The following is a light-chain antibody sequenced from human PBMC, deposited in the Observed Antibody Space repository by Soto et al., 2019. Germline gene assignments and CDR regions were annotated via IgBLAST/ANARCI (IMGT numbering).Light chain of an antibody. Sequence: EIVMTQSPDTLSVSPGERATLSCRASQSVSSNLAWYQQKPGQAPRLLMYGAATRATGIPASFSGSGSGTEFILTISSLQSEDFAVYYCQQYHKWPLTFGGGTKVDIK. J-gene: IGKJ4*01. CDR3: QQYHKWPLT. CDR1: QSVSSN. V-gene: IGKV3-15*01. CDR2: GAA.